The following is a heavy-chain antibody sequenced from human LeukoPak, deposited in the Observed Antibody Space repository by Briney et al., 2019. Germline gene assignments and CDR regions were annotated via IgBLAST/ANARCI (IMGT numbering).Heavy chain of an antibody. Sequence: GGSLRLSCAASGFTFSSYGMHWVRQAPGKGLEWVAFIRYDGSNKYYADSVKGRFTISRDNSKNTLYLQMNSLRAGDTAVYYCARERRMITFGGVIVYNWFDPWGQGTLVTVSS. CDR1: GFTFSSYG. V-gene: IGHV3-30*02. CDR2: IRYDGSNK. D-gene: IGHD3-16*02. J-gene: IGHJ5*02. CDR3: ARERRMITFGGVIVYNWFDP.